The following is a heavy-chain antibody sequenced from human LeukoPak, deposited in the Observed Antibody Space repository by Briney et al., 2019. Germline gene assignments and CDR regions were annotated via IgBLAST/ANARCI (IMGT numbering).Heavy chain of an antibody. D-gene: IGHD3-10*01. CDR2: ISSSSSTI. CDR1: GFTFRTYS. CDR3: ARAGSYGSGDY. V-gene: IGHV3-48*01. J-gene: IGHJ4*02. Sequence: GGSLRLSCAASGFTFRTYSINWVRQAPGKGLEWISYISSSSSTIYYADSVKGRFTISRDNAKNSLYLQMNSLRAEDTAVYYCARAGSYGSGDYWGQGALVTVSS.